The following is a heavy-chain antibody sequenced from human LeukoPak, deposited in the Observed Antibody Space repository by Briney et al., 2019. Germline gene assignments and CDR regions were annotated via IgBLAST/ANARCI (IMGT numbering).Heavy chain of an antibody. D-gene: IGHD3-22*01. Sequence: GASVKVSCTASGYTFTSYYMHWVRQAPGQGLEWMGIINPSGGSTSYAQKFQGRVTITADESTSTAYMELSSLRSEDTAVYYCARDSARGYYDSSGYPLDYWGQGTLVTVSS. J-gene: IGHJ4*02. CDR3: ARDSARGYYDSSGYPLDY. V-gene: IGHV1-46*01. CDR1: GYTFTSYY. CDR2: INPSGGST.